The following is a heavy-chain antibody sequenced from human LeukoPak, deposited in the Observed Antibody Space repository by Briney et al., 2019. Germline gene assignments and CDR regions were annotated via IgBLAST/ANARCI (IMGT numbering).Heavy chain of an antibody. V-gene: IGHV3-9*01. J-gene: IGHJ4*02. Sequence: GGSLRLSCAASGFTFDDYAMHWVRQAPGKGLEWVSGISWNSGGIGYADSVKGRFTISRDNAKNSLYLQMNSLRAEDTALYYCAKGAFGGVEYYFDYWGQGTLVTVSS. D-gene: IGHD3-10*01. CDR1: GFTFDDYA. CDR3: AKGAFGGVEYYFDY. CDR2: ISWNSGGI.